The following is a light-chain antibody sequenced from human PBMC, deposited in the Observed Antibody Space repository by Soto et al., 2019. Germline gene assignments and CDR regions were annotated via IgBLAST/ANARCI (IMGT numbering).Light chain of an antibody. V-gene: IGLV2-14*01. CDR3: SSYTSSSRYV. CDR1: SSDVGGYNY. Sequence: QSALTQPASVSGSPGQSITISCTGTSSDVGGYNYVSWYQQHPGKAPKLMIYHVTNRPSGVSNRFSGSKSGNTASLTISGLQAEEEADYYCSSYTSSSRYVFGTGTKLTVL. J-gene: IGLJ1*01. CDR2: HVT.